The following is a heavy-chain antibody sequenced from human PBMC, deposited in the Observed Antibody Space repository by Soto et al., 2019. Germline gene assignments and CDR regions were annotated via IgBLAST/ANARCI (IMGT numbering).Heavy chain of an antibody. CDR2: IYYSGST. CDR1: GGSISSSSYY. D-gene: IGHD2-2*01. CDR3: ARQYCSSTSCYDLGYFDY. J-gene: IGHJ4*02. V-gene: IGHV4-39*01. Sequence: SETLSLTCTVSGGSISSSSYYWGWIRQPPGKGLEWIGSIYYSGSTYYNPSLKSRVTISVDTSKNQFSLKLSSVTAADTAVYYCARQYCSSTSCYDLGYFDYWGQGTLVTVSS.